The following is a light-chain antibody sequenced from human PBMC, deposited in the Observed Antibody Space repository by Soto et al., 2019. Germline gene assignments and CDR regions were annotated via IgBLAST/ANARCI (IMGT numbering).Light chain of an antibody. V-gene: IGKV3-15*01. CDR1: QSVSSN. Sequence: EIVMTQSPATLSVSPGERATLSCRASQSVSSNLAWYQQKPGQAPRLLIYGASTRATGIPARFSGSGSGTEFTLXXXXXXXXDFAVYYCQXXXXXXXTFG. J-gene: IGKJ5*01. CDR3: QXXXXXXXT. CDR2: GAS.